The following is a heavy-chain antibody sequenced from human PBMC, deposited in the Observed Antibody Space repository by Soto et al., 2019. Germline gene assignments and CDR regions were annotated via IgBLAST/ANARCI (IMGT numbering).Heavy chain of an antibody. D-gene: IGHD4-17*01. CDR1: GYTFTSYG. CDR2: ISAYNGNT. V-gene: IGHV1-18*01. J-gene: IGHJ3*02. CDR3: ARDRITDYGDTEVVDAFDI. Sequence: QVPLVQSGAEVKKPGASVKVSCKASGYTFTSYGISWVRQAPGQGLEWMGWISAYNGNTNYAQKLQGRVTMTTDTATSTAYMELRSLRSDDTAVYYWARDRITDYGDTEVVDAFDIWGQGTMVTVSS.